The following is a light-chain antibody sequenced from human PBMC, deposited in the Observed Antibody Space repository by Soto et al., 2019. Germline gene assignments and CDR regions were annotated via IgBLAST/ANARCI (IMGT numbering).Light chain of an antibody. CDR1: QNLGTLY. CDR3: QQYNNWPPIT. Sequence: EIVLTQSPGTLSLSPGERGTLSCRASQNLGTLYLAWFQQKSGQAPRLLIYSASRRATGIPDRFTGSGSGTDFTLTINSLQSEDFAVYYCQQYNNWPPITFGQGTRLEIK. J-gene: IGKJ5*01. V-gene: IGKV3-20*01. CDR2: SAS.